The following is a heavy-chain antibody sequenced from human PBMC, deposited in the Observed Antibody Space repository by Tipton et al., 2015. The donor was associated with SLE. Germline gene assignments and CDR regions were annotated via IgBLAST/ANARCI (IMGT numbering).Heavy chain of an antibody. D-gene: IGHD6-13*01. V-gene: IGHV3-23*01. CDR1: GFTFSSYA. CDR3: AKDLQQLVSYYYYGMDV. CDR2: ISGSGGST. J-gene: IGHJ6*02. Sequence: SLRLSCAASGFTFSSYAMSWVRQAPGKGLEWVSAISGSGGSTYYADSVKGRFTISRDNSKNTLYLQMNSLRAEDTAVYYCAKDLQQLVSYYYYGMDVWGQGTTVTVSS.